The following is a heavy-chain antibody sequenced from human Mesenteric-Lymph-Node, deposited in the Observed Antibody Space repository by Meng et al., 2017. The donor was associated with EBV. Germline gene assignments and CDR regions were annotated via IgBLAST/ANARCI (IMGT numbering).Heavy chain of an antibody. Sequence: VQPQETGQVMVQRSGALALTCAVSGGSIRSSNGWTWVRQPPGKGLEWIGEIFPTGGTNYNPYLKSRVTISVDKSKSQFSLKLSSVTAADTAVYYCAREGEVGYYESSVYYYWGQGTLVTVSS. CDR2: IFPTGGT. CDR1: GGSIRSSNG. D-gene: IGHD3-22*01. V-gene: IGHV4-4*02. CDR3: AREGEVGYYESSVYYY. J-gene: IGHJ4*02.